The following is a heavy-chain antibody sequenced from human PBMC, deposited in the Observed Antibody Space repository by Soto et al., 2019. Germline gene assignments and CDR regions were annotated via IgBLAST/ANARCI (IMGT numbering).Heavy chain of an antibody. CDR3: ARSEWVTTGYFQH. CDR1: GGSISSGGYY. V-gene: IGHV4-31*03. J-gene: IGHJ1*01. CDR2: IYYSGST. Sequence: SETLSLTCTVSGGSISSGGYYWSWIRQHPGKGLEWIGYIYYSGSTYYNPSLKSRVTISVDTSKNQFSLKLSSVTAADTAVYYCARSEWVTTGYFQHWGQGTLVTLSS. D-gene: IGHD4-17*01.